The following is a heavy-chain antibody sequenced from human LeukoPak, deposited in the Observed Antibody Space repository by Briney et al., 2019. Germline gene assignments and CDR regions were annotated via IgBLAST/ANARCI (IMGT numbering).Heavy chain of an antibody. CDR3: ARGYDWNHTDAFDI. J-gene: IGHJ3*02. CDR2: IYYSGST. D-gene: IGHD1-20*01. Sequence: SETLSLTCTVSGGSISSYYWSWIRQPPGKGLEWIGYIYYSGSTNYNPSLKSRVTISVDTSKNQFSLKLSSVTAADTAVYYCARGYDWNHTDAFDIWGQGTMVTVSS. V-gene: IGHV4-59*01. CDR1: GGSISSYY.